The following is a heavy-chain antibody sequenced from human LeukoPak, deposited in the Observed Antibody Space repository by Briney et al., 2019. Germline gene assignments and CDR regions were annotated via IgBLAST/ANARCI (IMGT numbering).Heavy chain of an antibody. Sequence: SSETLSLTCTASGGSISSGGYYWSWIRQHPGKGLGWIGYIYYSGSTYYNPSLKSRVTISVDTSKNQFSLKLSSVTAADTAVYYCARSEETFSYDTSAYYTFDPWGQGTLVTVSS. CDR2: IYYSGST. D-gene: IGHD3-22*01. J-gene: IGHJ5*02. CDR3: ARSEETFSYDTSAYYTFDP. CDR1: GGSISSGGYY. V-gene: IGHV4-31*03.